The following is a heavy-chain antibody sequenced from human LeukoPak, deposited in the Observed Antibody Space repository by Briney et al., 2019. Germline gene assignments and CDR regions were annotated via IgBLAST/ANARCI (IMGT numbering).Heavy chain of an antibody. CDR2: IKQDGSEK. CDR1: GFTFSSYW. CDR3: ARDEGYCSSTSCYLLDY. D-gene: IGHD2-2*01. V-gene: IGHV3-7*01. Sequence: GGSLRLSCAASGFTFSSYWMSWVRQAPGKGLEWVANIKQDGSEKYYVDSVKGRFTISRDNAKNSLYLQMNSLRAEDTAVYYRARDEGYCSSTSCYLLDYWGQGTQVTVSS. J-gene: IGHJ4*02.